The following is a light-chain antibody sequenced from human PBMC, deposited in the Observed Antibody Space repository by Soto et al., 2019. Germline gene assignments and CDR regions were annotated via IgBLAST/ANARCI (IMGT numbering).Light chain of an antibody. CDR2: EVS. CDR3: SSYTSSSALAYV. CDR1: SSDIGAYNY. V-gene: IGLV2-14*01. Sequence: QSALTQPASVSASPGQSITISCTGTSSDIGAYNYVSWYQQHPGKAPKLMIYEVSNRPSGVSNRFSGSKSGNTASLTISGLQAEDEADYYCSSYTSSSALAYVFGTGTKLTVL. J-gene: IGLJ1*01.